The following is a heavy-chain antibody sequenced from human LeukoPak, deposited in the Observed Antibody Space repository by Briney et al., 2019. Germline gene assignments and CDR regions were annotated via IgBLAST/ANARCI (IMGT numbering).Heavy chain of an antibody. CDR3: AKMPHLQYFDF. CDR2: IIPIFGTA. J-gene: IGHJ4*02. CDR1: GGTFSSYA. D-gene: IGHD2-2*01. Sequence: ASVKVSCKASGGTFSSYAISWVRQAPGQGLEWMGGIIPIFGTANYAQKFQGRVTITADESTSTAYMELSSLRAEDTAVYHCAKMPHLQYFDFWGQGTLVTVSS. V-gene: IGHV1-69*13.